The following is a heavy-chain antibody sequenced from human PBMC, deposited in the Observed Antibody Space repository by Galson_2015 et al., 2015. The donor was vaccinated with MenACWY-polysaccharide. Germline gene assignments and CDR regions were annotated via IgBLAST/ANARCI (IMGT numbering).Heavy chain of an antibody. CDR3: VRDWWCGRAACYYFDF. V-gene: IGHV3-7*01. Sequence: SLRLSCAASGFVFNNYWMSWIRQSPGKGLERVANIKHDGSETYSLDSVKGRIVVSRDNARNSLYLQMSSLRAEDTAVYYCVRDWWCGRAACYYFDFWGQGTLVTVSS. D-gene: IGHD2-8*02. J-gene: IGHJ4*02. CDR1: GFVFNNYW. CDR2: IKHDGSET.